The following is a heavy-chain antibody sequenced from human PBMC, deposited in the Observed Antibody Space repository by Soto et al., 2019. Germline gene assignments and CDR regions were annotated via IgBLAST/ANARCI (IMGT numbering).Heavy chain of an antibody. CDR1: GYTFTVYY. D-gene: IGHD3-22*01. V-gene: IGHV1-2*02. J-gene: IGHJ4*02. Sequence: QVQLVQSGAEVKKPGASVKVSCKASGYTFTVYYIHWVRQAPGQGLEWVGWINPKGGGRRYAQKFQGRVTMTRDTSISTVYMELTSLRSDDTAVYYCARSLYESGHSDVGENCGQGTLVTVSS. CDR3: ARSLYESGHSDVGEN. CDR2: INPKGGGR.